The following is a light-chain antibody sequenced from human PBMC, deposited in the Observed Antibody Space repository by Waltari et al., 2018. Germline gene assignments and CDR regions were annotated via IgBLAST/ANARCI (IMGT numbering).Light chain of an antibody. J-gene: IGLJ2*01. Sequence: SSELTQDPTMSVALGQTVRITCQGDSLRTYYGSWCRQRPGQAPKLVIYGKKNRTSGIPDRFSASSSGNTASLTITGAQAEDEAVYYCNSRDISGDVIFGGGTKLTVL. CDR3: NSRDISGDVI. V-gene: IGLV3-19*01. CDR1: SLRTYY. CDR2: GKK.